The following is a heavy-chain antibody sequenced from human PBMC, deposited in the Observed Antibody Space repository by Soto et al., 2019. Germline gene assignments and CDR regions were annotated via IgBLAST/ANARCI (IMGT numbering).Heavy chain of an antibody. CDR3: ARDQDCGGDCYSDQYYYGMDV. CDR1: GGTFSSSA. CDR2: IIPIFGTA. J-gene: IGHJ6*02. D-gene: IGHD2-21*02. Sequence: SVKVSCTASGGTFSSSAISWVRQAPGQGLEWMGGIIPIFGTANYAQKFQGRVTITADESTSTAYMELSSLRSEDTAVYYCARDQDCGGDCYSDQYYYGMDVWGQGTTVTVSS. V-gene: IGHV1-69*13.